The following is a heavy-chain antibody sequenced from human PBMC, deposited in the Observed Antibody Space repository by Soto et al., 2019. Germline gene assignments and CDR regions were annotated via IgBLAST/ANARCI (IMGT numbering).Heavy chain of an antibody. CDR2: ISWNSGSI. J-gene: IGHJ4*02. D-gene: IGHD6-13*01. CDR1: GFTFDDYA. V-gene: IGHV3-9*01. Sequence: EVQLVESGGGLVQPGRSLRLSCAASGFTFDDYAMHWVRQAPGKGLAWVSGISWNSGSIGYADSVKGRCHISRDNAKNSLYLQMNSLRAEDTALYYCARGYSSSWYYFGYWGQGSLVTVSS. CDR3: ARGYSSSWYYFGY.